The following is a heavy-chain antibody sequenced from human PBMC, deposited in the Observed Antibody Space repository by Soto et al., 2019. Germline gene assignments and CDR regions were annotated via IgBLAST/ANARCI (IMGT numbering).Heavy chain of an antibody. Sequence: QVQLVQSGAEVKKPGSSVKVSCKASGGTFSNYSINWVRQAPGQGLQWMGGIIPIFGTPDYAQTFQGRVTITADESTTTAYMALSSLRSEDTAVYYCARAMVVADPSDGYSYCGLDVWGQGTTDTVSS. V-gene: IGHV1-69*01. CDR2: IIPIFGTP. J-gene: IGHJ6*02. CDR3: ARAMVVADPSDGYSYCGLDV. CDR1: GGTFSNYS. D-gene: IGHD5-12*01.